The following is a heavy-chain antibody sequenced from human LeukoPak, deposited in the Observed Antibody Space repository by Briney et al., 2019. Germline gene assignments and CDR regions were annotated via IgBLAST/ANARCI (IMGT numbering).Heavy chain of an antibody. D-gene: IGHD7-27*01. CDR2: IRVRYET. CDR3: AKGTGDTGYYFDS. J-gene: IGHJ4*02. Sequence: PGGSLRLSCAASGFTFSNYAMNWVRQAPGKGLEWVSGIRVRYETYYADSVKGRFTISRDNSDDTLYLQMSGLRAEDTAVYYCAKGTGDTGYYFDSWGQGTLVTVSS. V-gene: IGHV3-23*01. CDR1: GFTFSNYA.